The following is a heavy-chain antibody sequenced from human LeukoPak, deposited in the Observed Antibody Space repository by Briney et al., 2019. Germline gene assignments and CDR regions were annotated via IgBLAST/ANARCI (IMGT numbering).Heavy chain of an antibody. Sequence: GGSLRLSCAASGFTFSDYYMSWIRQAPGKGLEWVSAISGSGGSTYYADSVKGRFTISRDNSKNTLYLQMNSLRAEDTAVYYCAKGGYSSSKFDPWGQGTLVTVSS. J-gene: IGHJ5*02. CDR1: GFTFSDYY. CDR3: AKGGYSSSKFDP. CDR2: ISGSGGST. V-gene: IGHV3-23*01. D-gene: IGHD6-6*01.